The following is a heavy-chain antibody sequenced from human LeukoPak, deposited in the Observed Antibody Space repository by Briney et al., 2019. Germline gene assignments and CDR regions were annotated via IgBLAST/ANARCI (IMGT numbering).Heavy chain of an antibody. CDR2: ISGSGGST. Sequence: GGSLRLSCAASGFTLSSNWMSWVRQAPGKGLEWVSAISGSGGSTYYADSVKGRFTISRDNSKNTLYLQMNSLRAEDTAVYYCAKAVGHSYGLMGPWGQGTLVTVSS. CDR1: GFTLSSNW. J-gene: IGHJ5*02. V-gene: IGHV3-23*01. CDR3: AKAVGHSYGLMGP. D-gene: IGHD5-18*01.